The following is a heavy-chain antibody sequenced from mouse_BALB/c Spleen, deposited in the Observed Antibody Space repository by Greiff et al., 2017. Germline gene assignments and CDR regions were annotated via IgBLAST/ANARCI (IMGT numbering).Heavy chain of an antibody. CDR1: GFTFSDYY. D-gene: IGHD2-4*01. V-gene: IGHV5-4*02. CDR3: ARGIYYDYSFDV. Sequence: EVMLVESGGGLVKPGGSLKLSCAASGFTFSDYYMYWVRQTPEKRLEWVATISDGGSYTYYPDSVKGRFTISRDNAKNNLYLQMSSLKSEDTAMYYCARGIYYDYSFDVWGAGTTVTVSS. CDR2: ISDGGSYT. J-gene: IGHJ1*01.